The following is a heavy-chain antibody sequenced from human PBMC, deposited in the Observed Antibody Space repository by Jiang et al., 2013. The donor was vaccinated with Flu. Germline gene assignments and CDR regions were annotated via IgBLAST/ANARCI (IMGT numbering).Heavy chain of an antibody. J-gene: IGHJ4*02. CDR2: INAGNGNT. CDR1: GYTFTSYA. Sequence: SGAEVKKPGASVKVSCKASGYTFTSYAMHWVRQAPGQRLEWMGWINAGNGNTKYSQKFQGRVTITRDTSASTAYMELSSLRSEDTAVYYCARAACDFWSGCYEYYFDYWGQGTLVTVSS. CDR3: ARAACDFWSGCYEYYFDY. V-gene: IGHV1-3*01. D-gene: IGHD3-3*01.